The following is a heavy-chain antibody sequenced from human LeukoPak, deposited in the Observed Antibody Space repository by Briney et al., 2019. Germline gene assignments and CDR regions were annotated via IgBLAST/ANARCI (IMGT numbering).Heavy chain of an antibody. CDR3: AKDRRYCSSTSCSGAFDY. D-gene: IGHD2-2*01. V-gene: IGHV3-30*18. J-gene: IGHJ4*02. CDR1: GFTFSSYG. CDR2: ISYDGSNK. Sequence: GGSLRLSCAASGFTFSSYGMHWVRQAPGKGLEWVAVISYDGSNKYYADSVKGRFTISRDNSKNTLYLQMNSLRAEDTAVYYCAKDRRYCSSTSCSGAFDYWGQGTLVTVSS.